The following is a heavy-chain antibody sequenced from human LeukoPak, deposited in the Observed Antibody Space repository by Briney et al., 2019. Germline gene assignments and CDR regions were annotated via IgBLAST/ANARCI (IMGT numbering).Heavy chain of an antibody. D-gene: IGHD3-22*01. J-gene: IGHJ5*02. Sequence: PSETLSLTCTVSGGSISSSSYYWGWIRQPPGKGLEWIGSIYYSGSTYYNPSLKSRVTISVDTSKNQFSLKLSSVTAEDTAVYYCAATTYYDSSGYSYRTWGQGTLVTVSS. V-gene: IGHV4-39*01. CDR2: IYYSGST. CDR3: AATTYYDSSGYSYRT. CDR1: GGSISSSSYY.